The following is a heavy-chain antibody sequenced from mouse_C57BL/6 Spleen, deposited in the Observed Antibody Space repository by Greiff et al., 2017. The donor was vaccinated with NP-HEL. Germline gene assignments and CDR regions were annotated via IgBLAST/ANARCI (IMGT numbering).Heavy chain of an antibody. Sequence: EVKVVESGGGLVKPGGSLKLSCAASGFTFSDYGMHWVRQAPEKGLEWVAYISSGSSTIYYADTVKGRFTISRDNAKNTLFLQMTSLRSEDTAMYYCARRRPLSYAMDYWGQGTSVTVSS. CDR3: ARRRPLSYAMDY. CDR1: GFTFSDYG. V-gene: IGHV5-17*01. J-gene: IGHJ4*01. CDR2: ISSGSSTI.